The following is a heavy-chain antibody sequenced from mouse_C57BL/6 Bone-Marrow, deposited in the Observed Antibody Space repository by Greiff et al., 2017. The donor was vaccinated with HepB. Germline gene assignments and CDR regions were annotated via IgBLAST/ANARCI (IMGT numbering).Heavy chain of an antibody. J-gene: IGHJ3*01. Sequence: EVQLQQSGPVLVKPGASVKMSCKASGYTFTDYYMNWVKQSHGKSLEWIGVINPYNGGTSYNQKFKGKATLTVDKSSSTAYMELNSLTSEDSAVYYCASYGSSWFAYWGQGTLVTVSA. CDR3: ASYGSSWFAY. D-gene: IGHD1-1*01. CDR1: GYTFTDYY. V-gene: IGHV1-19*01. CDR2: INPYNGGT.